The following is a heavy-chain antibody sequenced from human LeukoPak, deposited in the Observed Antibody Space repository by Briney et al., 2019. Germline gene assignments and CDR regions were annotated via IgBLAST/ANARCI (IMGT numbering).Heavy chain of an antibody. Sequence: SETLSLSCTVSGGSVSSGSYYWSWIRQPPGKGLEWIGYIYYSGSTNYNPSLKSRVTISVDTSKNQFSLKLSSVTAADTAVYYCARHRPTVVTLDCWGQGTLVTVSS. J-gene: IGHJ4*02. CDR1: GGSVSSGSYY. V-gene: IGHV4-61*01. D-gene: IGHD4-23*01. CDR3: ARHRPTVVTLDC. CDR2: IYYSGST.